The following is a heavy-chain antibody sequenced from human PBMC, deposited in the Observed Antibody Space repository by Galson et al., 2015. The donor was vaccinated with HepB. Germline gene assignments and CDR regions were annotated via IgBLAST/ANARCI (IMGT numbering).Heavy chain of an antibody. Sequence: SLRLSCAASGYTFSDYSMNWVRQAPGKGLEWVSFISSASSYIHYADSVKGRFTISRDNAKNSLYLQMNSLRAEDTAVYYCARDGIAYEMTYWSQGTPVTVSS. CDR3: ARDGIAYEMTY. V-gene: IGHV3-21*01. CDR2: ISSASSYI. CDR1: GYTFSDYS. D-gene: IGHD3-22*01. J-gene: IGHJ4*02.